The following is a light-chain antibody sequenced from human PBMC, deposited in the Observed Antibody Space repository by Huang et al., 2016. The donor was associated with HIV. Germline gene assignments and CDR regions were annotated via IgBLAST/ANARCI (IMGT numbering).Light chain of an antibody. J-gene: IGKJ3*01. CDR2: GAS. CDR1: QRVSSSY. Sequence: DIVLTQSPGTLSLSPGERATLSCRASQRVSSSYLGWYQQKPGQAPRLLIYGASSRASGIPERFSGSGSGTDFTLTISRLEPEDCAVYYCQHYGSSPFTFGPGTKVDIK. V-gene: IGKV3-20*01. CDR3: QHYGSSPFT.